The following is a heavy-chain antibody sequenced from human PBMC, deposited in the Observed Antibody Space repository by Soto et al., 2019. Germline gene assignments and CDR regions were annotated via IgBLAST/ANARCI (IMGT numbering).Heavy chain of an antibody. D-gene: IGHD2-8*01. CDR2: INPKSGGT. V-gene: IGHV1-2*04. J-gene: IGHJ6*02. CDR3: ARGDSTDCSNGVCSFLQNHDMDV. Sequence: ASVKVSCKASGYSFTDYHIHWVRQAPGQGLEWLGRINPKSGGTSTAQKFQGWVTMTTDTSISTASMELTRLTSDDTAIYYCARGDSTDCSNGVCSFLQNHDMDVWGQRNTVTV. CDR1: GYSFTDYH.